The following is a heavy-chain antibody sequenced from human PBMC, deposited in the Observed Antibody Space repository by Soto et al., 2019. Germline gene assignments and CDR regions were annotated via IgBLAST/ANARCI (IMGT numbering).Heavy chain of an antibody. V-gene: IGHV1-46*01. J-gene: IGHJ3*02. CDR3: ARSLQEYVWGSYRSYAFDI. CDR2: INPSGGST. D-gene: IGHD3-16*02. Sequence: QVQLVQPGAEVKKPGASVKVSCKASGYTFTSYYMHWVRQAPGQGLEWMGIINPSGGSTSYAQKFQGRVNMTRDTSTSTVYMELSSLRSEDTAVYYCARSLQEYVWGSYRSYAFDIWGQGTMVTVSS. CDR1: GYTFTSYY.